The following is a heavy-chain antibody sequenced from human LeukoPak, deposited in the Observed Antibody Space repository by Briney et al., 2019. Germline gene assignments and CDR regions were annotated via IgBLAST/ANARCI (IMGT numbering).Heavy chain of an antibody. V-gene: IGHV1-2*04. J-gene: IGHJ3*02. CDR1: GYTFTGYY. Sequence: GASVKVSCKASGYTFTGYYMHWVRQAPGQGLEWMGWINPNSGGTNCAQKFQGWVTMTRDTSISTAYMELSRLRSDDTAVYYCARDKEGGYGSVTAFDIWGQGTMVTVSS. CDR2: INPNSGGT. D-gene: IGHD5-12*01. CDR3: ARDKEGGYGSVTAFDI.